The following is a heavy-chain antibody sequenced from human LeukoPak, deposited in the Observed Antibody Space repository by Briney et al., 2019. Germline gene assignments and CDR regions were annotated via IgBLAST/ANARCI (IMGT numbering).Heavy chain of an antibody. CDR2: IYPGDSDT. Sequence: KVSCKASGYTFTSYWIGWVRQMPGKGLEWMGIIYPGDSDTRYSPSFQGQVTISADKSISTAYLQWSSLKASDTAMYYCARPLRWLQVFDIWGQGTMVTVSS. CDR1: GYTFTSYW. D-gene: IGHD5-24*01. V-gene: IGHV5-51*01. CDR3: ARPLRWLQVFDI. J-gene: IGHJ3*02.